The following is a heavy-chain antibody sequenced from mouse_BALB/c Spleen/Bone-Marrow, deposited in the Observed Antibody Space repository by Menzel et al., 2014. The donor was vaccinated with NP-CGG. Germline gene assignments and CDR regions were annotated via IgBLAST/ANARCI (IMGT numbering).Heavy chain of an antibody. CDR1: GYTFTSYW. J-gene: IGHJ4*01. Sequence: VQLQQSGAELARPGASVKLSCKASGYTFTSYWMQWVKQRPGQGLEWIGAIYPGDGDTRYTQKFKGKATLTADKPSSTAYMQLSSLASEDSAVYYCARSEGNYAMDYWGQGTSVTVSS. V-gene: IGHV1-87*01. CDR3: ARSEGNYAMDY. CDR2: IYPGDGDT.